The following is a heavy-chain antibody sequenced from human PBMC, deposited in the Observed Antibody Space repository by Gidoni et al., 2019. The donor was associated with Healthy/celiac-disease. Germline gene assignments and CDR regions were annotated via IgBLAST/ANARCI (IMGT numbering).Heavy chain of an antibody. V-gene: IGHV2-26*01. J-gene: IGHJ4*02. Sequence: QVTLKASGPVLVKPTETLTLTCTVSGFSLSNARMGVSWIRQPPGNALEWLAHIFSNDEKSYRTSLKSRRTISKDTSKSQVVLTMTNMDPVDTATYYCAQSPDSGSYSFDYWGQGTLVTVSS. CDR1: GFSLSNARMG. CDR3: AQSPDSGSYSFDY. D-gene: IGHD1-26*01. CDR2: IFSNDEK.